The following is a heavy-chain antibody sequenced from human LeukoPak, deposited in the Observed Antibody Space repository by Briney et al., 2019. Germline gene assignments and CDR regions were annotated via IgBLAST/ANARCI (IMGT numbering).Heavy chain of an antibody. V-gene: IGHV1-8*02. J-gene: IGHJ4*02. CDR1: GGTFSSYD. D-gene: IGHD5-18*01. CDR2: MNPNSGNT. Sequence: VASVKVSCKASGGTFSSYDINWVRQATGQGLEWMGWMNPNSGNTGYAQKFQGRVTMTRNTSISTAYMELSSLRSEDTAVYYCASAGAVDTAMGYWGQGTLVTVSS. CDR3: ASAGAVDTAMGY.